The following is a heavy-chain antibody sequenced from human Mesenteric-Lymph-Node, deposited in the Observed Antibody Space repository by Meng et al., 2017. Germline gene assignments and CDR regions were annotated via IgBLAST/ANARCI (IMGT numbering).Heavy chain of an antibody. CDR1: GFSVSANY. J-gene: IGHJ4*02. CDR3: ARGGAVPGFDY. V-gene: IGHV3-53*01. CDR2: IYSAGST. D-gene: IGHD6-19*01. Sequence: GGSLRLSCAASGFSVSANYMTWVRQPPGKGLEWVSVIYSAGSTQYSPSVMGRFTISRDNSKNTLFLQMNSLRAEDTAVYFCARGGAVPGFDYWGQGILVTVSS.